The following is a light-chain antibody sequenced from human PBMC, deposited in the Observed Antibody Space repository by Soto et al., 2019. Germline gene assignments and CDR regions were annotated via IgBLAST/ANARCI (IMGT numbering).Light chain of an antibody. Sequence: DIQMTQSPSSLSASVGDRVTITCRASQGISNNLAWYQQKPGKVPQLLIYGASTLQSGVPSRFSGSRSGTDFTLTISSLQPEDVATYYCQKYDSAHLTFGQGTKVEFQ. V-gene: IGKV1-27*01. J-gene: IGKJ1*01. CDR3: QKYDSAHLT. CDR2: GAS. CDR1: QGISNN.